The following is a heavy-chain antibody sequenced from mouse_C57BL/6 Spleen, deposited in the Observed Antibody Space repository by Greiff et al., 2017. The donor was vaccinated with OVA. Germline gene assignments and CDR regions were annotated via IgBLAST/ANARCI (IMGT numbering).Heavy chain of an antibody. V-gene: IGHV1-53*01. Sequence: QVQLKQPGTELVKPGASVKLSCKASGYTFTSYWMHWVKQRPGQGLEWIGNINPSNGGTNYNEKFKSKATLTVDKSSSTAYMQLSSLTSEDSAVYYCAEGAQGTWGYYAMDYWGQGTSVTVSS. CDR3: AEGAQGTWGYYAMDY. D-gene: IGHD3-2*02. CDR2: INPSNGGT. J-gene: IGHJ4*01. CDR1: GYTFTSYW.